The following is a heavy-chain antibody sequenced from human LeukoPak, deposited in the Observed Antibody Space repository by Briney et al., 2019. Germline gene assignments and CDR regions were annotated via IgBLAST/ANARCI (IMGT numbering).Heavy chain of an antibody. CDR1: GFTFSSYA. J-gene: IGHJ4*02. V-gene: IGHV3-23*01. Sequence: GGSLRLSCAASGFTFSSYAMSWVRQAPGKGLEWVSAISGSGGSTYYADSVKGRFTISRDNSKNTLYLQMNSLRAEDTAVYYCAKDGGITIFGVVFETFDYWGQGPRATVSS. CDR2: ISGSGGST. D-gene: IGHD3-3*01. CDR3: AKDGGITIFGVVFETFDY.